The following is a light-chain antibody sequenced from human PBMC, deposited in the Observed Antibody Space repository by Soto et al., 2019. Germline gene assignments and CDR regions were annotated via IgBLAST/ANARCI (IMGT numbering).Light chain of an antibody. CDR1: QTMTRAY. Sequence: EIVLMQSPGTLSLSPGERATLSCRASQTMTRAYVAWYQQKPGQAPRLLIYAASYRATGISDKFSGSGSGTDFSLTICRLEPEDSAVYYCHQYHSPPQTFGQGTKVDNK. J-gene: IGKJ2*01. V-gene: IGKV3-20*01. CDR3: HQYHSPPQT. CDR2: AAS.